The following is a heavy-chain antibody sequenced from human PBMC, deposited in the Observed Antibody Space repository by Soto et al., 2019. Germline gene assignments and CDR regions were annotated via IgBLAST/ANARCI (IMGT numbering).Heavy chain of an antibody. V-gene: IGHV3-23*01. CDR3: AKDSARDCSGDTCYDY. Sequence: GGSLRLSCAASGFTFSSYPMNWVRQAPGKGLEWVSAISVSGDRTYYADSVQGRFTTSRDNSKNTLYLQMNSLRAEDTAVYFCAKDSARDCSGDTCYDYWGQGTLVTVSS. CDR1: GFTFSSYP. J-gene: IGHJ4*02. D-gene: IGHD2-15*01. CDR2: ISVSGDRT.